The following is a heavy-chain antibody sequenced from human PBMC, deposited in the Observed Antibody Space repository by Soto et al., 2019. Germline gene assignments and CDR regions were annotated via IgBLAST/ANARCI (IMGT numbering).Heavy chain of an antibody. D-gene: IGHD1-26*01. CDR2: ISYDGSNK. Sequence: QVQLVESGGGVVQPGRSLRLSCAASGFTFSSYGMHWVRQAPGKGLERVAVISYDGSNKYYADSVKGRFTISRDNSKNTLYLQMNSLRAEDTAVYYCAKDPRIVGATTFDYWGQGTLVTVSS. J-gene: IGHJ4*02. CDR1: GFTFSSYG. CDR3: AKDPRIVGATTFDY. V-gene: IGHV3-30*18.